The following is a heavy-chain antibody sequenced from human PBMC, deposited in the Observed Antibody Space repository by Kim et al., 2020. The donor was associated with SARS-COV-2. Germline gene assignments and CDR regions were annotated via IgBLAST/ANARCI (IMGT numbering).Heavy chain of an antibody. CDR3: AKDSEIFSSGWFGGGY. D-gene: IGHD6-19*01. CDR2: ISYDGSNK. V-gene: IGHV3-30*18. J-gene: IGHJ4*02. Sequence: GGSLRLSCAASGFTFSSYGMHWVRQAPGKGLEWVAVISYDGSNKYYADSVKGRFTISRDNSKTMLSLQMKSLRAEDTAVYYCAKDSEIFSSGWFGGGYWGQGTLVTVSS. CDR1: GFTFSSYG.